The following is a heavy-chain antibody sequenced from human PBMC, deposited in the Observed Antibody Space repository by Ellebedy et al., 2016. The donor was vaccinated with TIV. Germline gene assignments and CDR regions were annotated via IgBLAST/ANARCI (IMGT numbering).Heavy chain of an antibody. D-gene: IGHD1-26*01. CDR2: IYYSGST. J-gene: IGHJ5*02. V-gene: IGHV4-31*03. Sequence: MPSETLSLTCTLSGGSISSGGYYWSWLRQHPEKGLEWIGYIYYSGSTYYNPSLKSRVTISVDTSKNQFSLKLSSVTASDTAVYYCATAFLVGATSNWFDPWGQGTLVTVSS. CDR1: GGSISSGGYY. CDR3: ATAFLVGATSNWFDP.